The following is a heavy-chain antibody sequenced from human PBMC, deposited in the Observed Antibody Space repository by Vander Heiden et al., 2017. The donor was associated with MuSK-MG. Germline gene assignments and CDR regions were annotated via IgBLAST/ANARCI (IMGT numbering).Heavy chain of an antibody. J-gene: IGHJ4*01. CDR1: GYSFTSYW. Sequence: EVQLVQSGAEVKKPGESLKISCKGSGYSFTSYWIGWVRQMPGKGLEWMGIIYPGDSDTRYSPAVQGQVTISADKSSSTAYLQWRRMKASDTAMYYCARGRSGWVSLFDYWGHGTMVTVYS. CDR3: ARGRSGWVSLFDY. CDR2: IYPGDSDT. D-gene: IGHD1-26*01. V-gene: IGHV5-51*01.